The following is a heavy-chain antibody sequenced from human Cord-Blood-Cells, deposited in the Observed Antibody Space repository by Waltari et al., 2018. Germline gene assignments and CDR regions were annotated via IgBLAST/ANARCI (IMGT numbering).Heavy chain of an antibody. CDR1: GFTFSSSA. Sequence: QVQLVESGGGVAQPGRSLRLSCAASGFTFSSSAIHWVRQAPGKGLEWVAVISYDGSNKYYADSVKGRFTISRDNSKNTLYLQMNSLRAEDTAVYYCAREVELVVDYWGQGTLVTVSS. V-gene: IGHV3-30*04. CDR3: AREVELVVDY. D-gene: IGHD1-7*01. CDR2: ISYDGSNK. J-gene: IGHJ4*02.